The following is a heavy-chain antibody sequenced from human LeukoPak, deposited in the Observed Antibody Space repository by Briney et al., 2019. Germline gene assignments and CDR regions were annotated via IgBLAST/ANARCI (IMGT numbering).Heavy chain of an antibody. D-gene: IGHD1-26*01. Sequence: AGGSLRLSCAASGFTFSTYSMNWVRQAPGKGLEWVSFISSSSEYIYYADSVKGRFIISRDNAKNSLYLQMNSLRAEDTALYYCAILPDPIAWGQGTLVTVSS. CDR2: ISSSSEYI. V-gene: IGHV3-21*04. CDR1: GFTFSTYS. CDR3: AILPDPIA. J-gene: IGHJ5*02.